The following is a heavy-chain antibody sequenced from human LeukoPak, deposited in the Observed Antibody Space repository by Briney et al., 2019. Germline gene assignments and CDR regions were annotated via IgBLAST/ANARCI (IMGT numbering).Heavy chain of an antibody. CDR2: IYYSGST. V-gene: IGHV4-39*01. CDR1: GGSISSSSYY. D-gene: IGHD6-6*01. Sequence: SETLSLTCTVSGGSISSSSYYWGWIRQPPGKGLEWIGSIYYSGSTYYNPSLKSRVTISVDTSKNQFSLKLSSVTAADTAVYYCARYEYSSSSPGFDYFDYWGQGTLVTVSS. J-gene: IGHJ4*02. CDR3: ARYEYSSSSPGFDYFDY.